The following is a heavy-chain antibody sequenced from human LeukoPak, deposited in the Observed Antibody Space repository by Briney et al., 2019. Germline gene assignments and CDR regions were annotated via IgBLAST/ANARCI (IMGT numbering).Heavy chain of an antibody. CDR1: GYTFTGYY. J-gene: IGHJ3*02. CDR2: INPNSGGT. Sequence: ASVKVSCKASGYTFTGYYMHWVRQAPGQGLEWMGWINPNSGGTNYAQEFQGWVTMTRDTSISTAYMELSRLRSDDTAVYYCARCRRRARWLQLDHWQSDAFDIRGQGTMVTVSS. D-gene: IGHD5-24*01. CDR3: ARCRRRARWLQLDHWQSDAFDI. V-gene: IGHV1-2*04.